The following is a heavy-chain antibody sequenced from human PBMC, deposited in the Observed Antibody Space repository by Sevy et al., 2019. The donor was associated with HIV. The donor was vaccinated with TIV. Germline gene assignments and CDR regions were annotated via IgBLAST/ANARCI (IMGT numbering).Heavy chain of an antibody. D-gene: IGHD3-10*01. CDR1: GYSISSGYY. CDR2: IYHSGST. Sequence: SETLSLTCAVSGYSISSGYYWGWIRQPPGRGVEWIGSIYHSGSTYYNPSLKSRVTISVDTSKNQFSLKLSSVTAADTAVYYWARVYYYGSGSPNYYFDYWVQGTLVTVSS. V-gene: IGHV4-38-2*01. CDR3: ARVYYYGSGSPNYYFDY. J-gene: IGHJ4*02.